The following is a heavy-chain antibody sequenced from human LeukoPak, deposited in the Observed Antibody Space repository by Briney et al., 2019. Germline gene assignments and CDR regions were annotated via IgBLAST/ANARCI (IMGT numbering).Heavy chain of an antibody. V-gene: IGHV4-59*01. Sequence: SETLSLTCTVSGGSINNYYWSWIRQPPGKGLEWIGYIYCSGSTNYNPSLRSRVTISVDTSKNQFSLKLNSVTAADTAVYYCARVGSWYWFDPWGQGTLVTVSS. D-gene: IGHD6-13*01. J-gene: IGHJ5*02. CDR2: IYCSGST. CDR3: ARVGSWYWFDP. CDR1: GGSINNYY.